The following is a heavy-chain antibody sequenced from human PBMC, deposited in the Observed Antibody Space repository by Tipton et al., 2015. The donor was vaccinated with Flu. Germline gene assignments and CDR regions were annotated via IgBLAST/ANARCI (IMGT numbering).Heavy chain of an antibody. Sequence: SLRLSCAASGFTFISHGMHWVRQAPGKGLEWVAVIWSGGNNRYYADSVKGRFTISRDNSRKTLYLQMNSLSAEDTAVYYCARDKGSPAVLRYMDVWGKGTTVTVFS. D-gene: IGHD2-15*01. V-gene: IGHV3-33*08. CDR1: GFTFISHG. J-gene: IGHJ6*03. CDR2: IWSGGNNR. CDR3: ARDKGSPAVLRYMDV.